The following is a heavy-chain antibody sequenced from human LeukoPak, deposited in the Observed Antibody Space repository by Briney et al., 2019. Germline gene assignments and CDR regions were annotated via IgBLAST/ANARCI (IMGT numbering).Heavy chain of an antibody. CDR3: ARDPGIVGATGVFDY. D-gene: IGHD1-26*01. CDR2: MNPNSGNT. CDR1: GYTFTSYD. J-gene: IGHJ4*02. Sequence: ASVKVSCKASGYTFTSYDINWVRQATGQGLEWMGWMNPNSGNTGYAQKFQGRVTMTRDTSTSTVYMELSSLRSEDTAVYYCARDPGIVGATGVFDYWGQGTLVTVSS. V-gene: IGHV1-8*01.